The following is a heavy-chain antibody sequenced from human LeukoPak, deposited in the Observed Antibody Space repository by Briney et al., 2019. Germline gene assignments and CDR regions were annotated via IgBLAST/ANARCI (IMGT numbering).Heavy chain of an antibody. CDR3: ARTHNYGDYVPDAFDI. CDR1: GFTFSSYA. J-gene: IGHJ3*02. V-gene: IGHV3-30-3*01. D-gene: IGHD4-17*01. Sequence: PGGSLRFSCAASGFTFSSYAMHWVRQAPGKGLEWVAVISYDGSNKYYADSVKGRFTISKDNSKNTLYLQMNSLRAEDTAVYYCARTHNYGDYVPDAFDIWGQGTMVTVSS. CDR2: ISYDGSNK.